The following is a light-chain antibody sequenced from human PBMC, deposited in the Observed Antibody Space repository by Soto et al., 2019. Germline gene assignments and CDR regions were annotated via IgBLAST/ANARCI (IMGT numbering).Light chain of an antibody. CDR3: QQLNSYPLT. V-gene: IGKV1-9*01. J-gene: IGKJ3*01. CDR1: QGISSY. CDR2: AAS. Sequence: DIQLTQSPSFLSASVGDRVTITCRASQGISSYLAWYQQKPGKAPKLLIYAASTLQSGVPSRFSGSGSGTEFTLTLSSLQPEDFAPYYFQQLNSYPLTFGPGTKVDIK.